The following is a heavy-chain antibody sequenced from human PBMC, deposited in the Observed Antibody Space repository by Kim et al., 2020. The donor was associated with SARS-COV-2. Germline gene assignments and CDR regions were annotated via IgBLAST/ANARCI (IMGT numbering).Heavy chain of an antibody. V-gene: IGHV1-18*01. D-gene: IGHD6-19*01. CDR1: GYTFTSYG. Sequence: ASVKVSCKASGYTFTSYGISWVRQAPGQGLEWMGWISAYNGNTNYAQKLQGRVTMTTDTFTSTAYMELRSLRSDDTAVYYCARDSSGWYRYYYMDVWGKGTTVTVSS. CDR3: ARDSSGWYRYYYMDV. CDR2: ISAYNGNT. J-gene: IGHJ6*03.